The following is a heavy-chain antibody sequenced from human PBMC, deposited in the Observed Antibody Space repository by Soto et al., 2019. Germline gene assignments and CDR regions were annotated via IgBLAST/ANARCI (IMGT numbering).Heavy chain of an antibody. D-gene: IGHD3-22*01. V-gene: IGHV2-5*02. CDR1: GFSLSTSGVG. CDR3: AQRPDYYDSSGCDC. CDR2: IYWDDDK. Sequence: QITLKESGPTLVKPTQTLTLTCTFSGFSLSTSGVGVGWIRQPPGKALEWLALIYWDDDKRYSPSLKSRLTITKDTSKNHVGLTMTNMDPVDTATYYCAQRPDYYDSSGCDCRGQGTLVTVSS. J-gene: IGHJ4*02.